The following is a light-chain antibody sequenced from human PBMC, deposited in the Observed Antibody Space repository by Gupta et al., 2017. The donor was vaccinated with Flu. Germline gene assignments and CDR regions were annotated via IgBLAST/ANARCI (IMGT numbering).Light chain of an antibody. CDR1: SSNIGSNA. CDR3: AAGDDRLSGPI. J-gene: IGLJ2*01. CDR2: DNN. V-gene: IGLV1-47*01. Sequence: SVLTQPPSTSGTPGQRVTISCSGSSSNIGSNAVSWYRHLPGTTPKLLIYDNNQWPSGVPDRFSGSKSGTSASLAISGLRSEDEADYYCAAGDDRLSGPIFGGGTKLTVL.